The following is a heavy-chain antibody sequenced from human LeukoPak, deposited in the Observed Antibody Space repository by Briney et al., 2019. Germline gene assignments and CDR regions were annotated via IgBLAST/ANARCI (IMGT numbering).Heavy chain of an antibody. CDR2: IKQDGSEK. V-gene: IGHV3-7*01. CDR3: ARYMGITIFGVVIGSYYFDY. CDR1: GFTFSSYW. D-gene: IGHD3-3*01. J-gene: IGHJ4*02. Sequence: GGSLRLSCAASGFTFSSYWMSWVRQAPGKGLEWVANIKQDGSEKYYVDSVKGRFTISRDHAKNSLYLQMNSLRAEDTAVYCCARYMGITIFGVVIGSYYFDYWGQGTLVTVSS.